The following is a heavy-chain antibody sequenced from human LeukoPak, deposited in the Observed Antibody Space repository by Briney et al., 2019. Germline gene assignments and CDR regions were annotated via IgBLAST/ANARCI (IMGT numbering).Heavy chain of an antibody. CDR2: IYYSGST. CDR1: GGSISSYY. J-gene: IGHJ3*02. V-gene: IGHV4-59*01. Sequence: SETLSLTCTVSGGSISSYYWSWIRQPPGKGLEWIGYIYYSGSTNYNPSLKSRVTISVDTSKNQFSLKLSSVTAADTAVYYCARAEEVAGSELLWFGELLFDAFDIWAKGQWSPSLQ. D-gene: IGHD3-10*01. CDR3: ARAEEVAGSELLWFGELLFDAFDI.